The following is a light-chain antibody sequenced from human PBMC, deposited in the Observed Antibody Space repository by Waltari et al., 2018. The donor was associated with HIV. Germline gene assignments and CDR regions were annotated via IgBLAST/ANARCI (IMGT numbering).Light chain of an antibody. CDR1: DSNIGSHA. CDR2: NDD. Sequence: QSVLTQSPSVSGAPGQSVTISCSGSDSNIGSHAVTWYQQFPGKPPRLLVYNDDLILSWFSDRWSASKSGTSASLAINDLQSEHESHYYCAAWDDGLNGVIFGGGTKVTVL. CDR3: AAWDDGLNGVI. V-gene: IGLV1-36*01. J-gene: IGLJ2*01.